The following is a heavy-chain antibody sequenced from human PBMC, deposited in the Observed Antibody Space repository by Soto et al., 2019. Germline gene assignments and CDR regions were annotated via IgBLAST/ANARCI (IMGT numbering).Heavy chain of an antibody. CDR2: ISAYNGNT. CDR1: GYTFTSYG. CDR3: ARGLNEGYDFWSGYSTNIYGMDV. V-gene: IGHV1-18*01. J-gene: IGHJ6*02. Sequence: ASVKVSCKASGYTFTSYGISWVRQAPGQGLEWMGWISAYNGNTNYAQKLQGRVTMTTDTSTSTAYMELRSLRSDDTAVYYCARGLNEGYDFWSGYSTNIYGMDVWGQGTSFTVSS. D-gene: IGHD3-3*01.